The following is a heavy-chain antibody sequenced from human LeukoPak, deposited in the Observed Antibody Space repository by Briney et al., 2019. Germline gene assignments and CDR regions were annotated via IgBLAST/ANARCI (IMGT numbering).Heavy chain of an antibody. Sequence: ASVKVSCKASGYTYTTYGISWVRQAPGQGLEWMGWINAYSGNTDYTQNLQGSLTMATDTSTTTAYMELRSLRSDDTAVYYCVFGECSSTSCYPRRDPWGQGTLVTDSS. V-gene: IGHV1-18*01. J-gene: IGHJ5*02. D-gene: IGHD2-2*01. CDR3: VFGECSSTSCYPRRDP. CDR2: INAYSGNT. CDR1: GYTYTTYG.